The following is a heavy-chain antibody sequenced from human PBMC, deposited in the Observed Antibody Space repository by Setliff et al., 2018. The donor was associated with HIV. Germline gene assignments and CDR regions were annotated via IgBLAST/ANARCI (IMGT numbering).Heavy chain of an antibody. CDR2: ISSSGSTI. Sequence: LRLSCAASGFTFSSYEMNWVRQAPGKGLEWVSYISSSGSTIYYADSVKGRFTISRDNAKNSLYLQMNSLRAEDTAVYYCARLGPYYYDSSGYAPGSFFDYWGQGTLVTVSS. J-gene: IGHJ4*02. D-gene: IGHD3-22*01. CDR3: ARLGPYYYDSSGYAPGSFFDY. CDR1: GFTFSSYE. V-gene: IGHV3-48*03.